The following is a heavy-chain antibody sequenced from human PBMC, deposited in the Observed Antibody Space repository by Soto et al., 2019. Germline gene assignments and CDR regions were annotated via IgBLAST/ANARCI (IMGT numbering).Heavy chain of an antibody. CDR3: ARDLWGYCGTDCYPLDV. J-gene: IGHJ6*02. Sequence: SETLSLTCTVSGGSISSGGYYWSWIRQPPGKGLEWIGYIYYSGSTYYNPSLKSRVTISVDTSKNQFSLKLSSVTAADTAVYYCARDLWGYCGTDCYPLDVWGQGTTVTVSS. D-gene: IGHD2-21*02. V-gene: IGHV4-30-4*01. CDR1: GGSISSGGYY. CDR2: IYYSGST.